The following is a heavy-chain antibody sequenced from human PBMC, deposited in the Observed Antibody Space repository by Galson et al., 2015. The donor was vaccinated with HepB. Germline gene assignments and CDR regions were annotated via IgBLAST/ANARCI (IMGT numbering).Heavy chain of an antibody. J-gene: IGHJ4*02. D-gene: IGHD5-18*01. V-gene: IGHV1-69*13. CDR2: IIPMFGTA. CDR3: AGEGYADTAMVTPFDY. CDR1: GGTFSSYA. Sequence: SVKVSCKASGGTFSSYAISWVRQAPGQGLEWMGGIIPMFGTANYAQKFQGRVTITADESTSTAYMELSGLRSEDTAVYYCAGEGYADTAMVTPFDYWGQGTLVTVSS.